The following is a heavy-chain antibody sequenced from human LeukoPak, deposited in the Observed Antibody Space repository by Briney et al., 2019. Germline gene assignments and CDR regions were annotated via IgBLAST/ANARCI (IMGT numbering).Heavy chain of an antibody. CDR1: GYTFTSYG. CDR3: ERDLLSYGMDV. V-gene: IGHV1-18*01. D-gene: IGHD2-21*01. CDR2: ISAYNGNT. Sequence: ASVKVSCKASGYTFTSYGISWVRQAPGQGLEWMGWISAYNGNTNYAQKLQGGVTMTTHTSPSTAYMELRGLRSDDTAVYYCERDLLSYGMDVWGQGTTVTVSS. J-gene: IGHJ6*02.